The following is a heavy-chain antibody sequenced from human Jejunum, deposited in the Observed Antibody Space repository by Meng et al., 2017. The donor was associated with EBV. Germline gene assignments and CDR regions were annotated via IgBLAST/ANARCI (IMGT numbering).Heavy chain of an antibody. D-gene: IGHD5/OR15-5a*01. CDR3: AQRILRAGFDP. Sequence: QITLKESGPALVKPAQTLTSTCPFSGFSLTTRGVGVGWIRQPPAKALEWLALIYWNGDEHYSPSLRTRLTISKVTSKNQVVLTMTDMDPVDTATYYCAQRILRAGFDPWGQGVLVTVYS. J-gene: IGHJ5*02. V-gene: IGHV2-5*01. CDR1: GFSLTTRGVG. CDR2: IYWNGDE.